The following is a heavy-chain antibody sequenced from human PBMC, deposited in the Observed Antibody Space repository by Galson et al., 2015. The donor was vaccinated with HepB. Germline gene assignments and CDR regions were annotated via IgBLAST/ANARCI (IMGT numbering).Heavy chain of an antibody. V-gene: IGHV3-72*01. J-gene: IGHJ6*02. D-gene: IGHD2-15*01. CDR1: GFTFSDHY. CDR3: ARGATASHSYHYGMDV. Sequence: CAVSGFTFSDHYMDWVRQAPGKGLEWVGRTRDKGNRYTTGYAASVKGRFTISRDDSKNSLYLQMNSLRTEDTAVYYCARGATASHSYHYGMDVWGQGASVTVSS. CDR2: TRDKGNRYTT.